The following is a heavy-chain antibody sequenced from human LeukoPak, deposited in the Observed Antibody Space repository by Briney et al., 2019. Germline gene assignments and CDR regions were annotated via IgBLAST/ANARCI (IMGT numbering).Heavy chain of an antibody. CDR3: ASSSIQLWCFNY. CDR1: GFTFSSYE. D-gene: IGHD5-18*01. J-gene: IGHJ4*02. CDR2: ISSSGSTI. V-gene: IGHV3-48*03. Sequence: GGSLRLSCAASGFTFSSYEMNWVRQAPGKGLEWVSYISSSGSTIYYADSVKGRFTISRDNAKNSLYLQMNSLRAEDTAFYYCASSSIQLWCFNYWGQGTLVTVSS.